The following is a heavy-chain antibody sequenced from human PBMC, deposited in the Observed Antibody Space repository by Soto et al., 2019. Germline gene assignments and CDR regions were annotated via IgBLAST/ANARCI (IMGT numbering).Heavy chain of an antibody. Sequence: GESLKISCQGSGYSFTSYWINWVGQMPGKGLEWVGSIAPSGSYATYSPSFLGHVTISADKSISTAYLQWSRLEASDTATYYCARRLTNPTAIIGRTEFDCWGKGTVGTVSS. D-gene: IGHD1-20*01. J-gene: IGHJ4*02. CDR2: IAPSGSYA. CDR3: ARRLTNPTAIIGRTEFDC. CDR1: GYSFTSYW. V-gene: IGHV5-10-1*01.